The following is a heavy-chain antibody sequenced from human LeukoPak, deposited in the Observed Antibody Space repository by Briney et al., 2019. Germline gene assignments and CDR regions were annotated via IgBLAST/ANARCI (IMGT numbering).Heavy chain of an antibody. CDR2: IYTSGST. D-gene: IGHD3-10*01. Sequence: SETLSLTCTVSGGSISSYYWSWIRQPAGKGLEWIGRIYTSGSTNYNPSLKSRVTMSVDTSKNQFSLKLSSVTAADTAVYYCARDSGMVRGVNLYYYYMGVWGKGTTVTISS. CDR3: ARDSGMVRGVNLYYYYMGV. CDR1: GGSISSYY. V-gene: IGHV4-4*07. J-gene: IGHJ6*03.